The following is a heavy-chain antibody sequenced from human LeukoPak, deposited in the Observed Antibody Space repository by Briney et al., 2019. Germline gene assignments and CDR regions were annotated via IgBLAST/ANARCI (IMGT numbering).Heavy chain of an antibody. V-gene: IGHV3-74*01. J-gene: IGHJ4*02. CDR1: GFTFSTYW. CDR2: INSDGSST. D-gene: IGHD4-17*01. CDR3: AKDWTTVTTFFDY. Sequence: GGSLRLSCAASGFTFSTYWMHWVRHPPGKGLVWVSRINSDGSSTSYADSVKGRFTISRDNSKNTLYLQMNSLRAEDTAVYYCAKDWTTVTTFFDYWGQGTLVTVSS.